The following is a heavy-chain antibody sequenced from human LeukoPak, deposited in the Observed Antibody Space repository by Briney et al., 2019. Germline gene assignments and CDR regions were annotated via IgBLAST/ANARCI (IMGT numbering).Heavy chain of an antibody. CDR3: TRDGRWLAYFDY. D-gene: IGHD6-19*01. J-gene: IGHJ4*02. Sequence: PGRSLRLSCTASGFSFSDYAMHWVRQAPGKGLEWVAILSYDGKNIEYADSVKGRFTISRDNSKKALYLQMSSLRAEDTAVYYCTRDGRWLAYFDYWGQGTLVTVSS. CDR2: LSYDGKNI. V-gene: IGHV3-30*04. CDR1: GFSFSDYA.